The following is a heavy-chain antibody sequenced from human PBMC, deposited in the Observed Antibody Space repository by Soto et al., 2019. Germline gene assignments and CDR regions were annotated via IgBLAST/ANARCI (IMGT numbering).Heavy chain of an antibody. CDR3: ARLAARNYAHYYYYMDV. Sequence: ASVKVSCKASGYTFTSYAMHWVRQAPGQRLEWMGWINAGNGNTKYSQKFQGRVTITRDTSASTAYMELSSLRSEDTAVYYCARLAARNYAHYYYYMDVWGKGTTVTVSS. CDR2: INAGNGNT. CDR1: GYTFTSYA. V-gene: IGHV1-3*01. J-gene: IGHJ6*03. D-gene: IGHD6-6*01.